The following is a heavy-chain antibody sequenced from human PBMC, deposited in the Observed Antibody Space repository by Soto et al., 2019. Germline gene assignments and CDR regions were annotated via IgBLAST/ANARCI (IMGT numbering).Heavy chain of an antibody. CDR1: GFTFSNYG. CDR2: ILYDGSKQ. V-gene: IGHV3-30*18. J-gene: IGHJ5*02. CDR3: AKDHQKELVRGWFDP. Sequence: QVQLVESGGGVFQPGGSLRLSCAASGFTFSNYGIHWVRQAPGKGLEWVAVILYDGSKQYYADSVKGRFTISRDNPKNTLYLQMSSLRAEDTAVYYCAKDHQKELVRGWFDPWGQGTLVIVSS. D-gene: IGHD3-10*01.